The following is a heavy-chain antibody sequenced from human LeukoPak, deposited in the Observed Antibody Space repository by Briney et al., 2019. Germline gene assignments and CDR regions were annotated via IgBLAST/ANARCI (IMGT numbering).Heavy chain of an antibody. CDR1: GFTFSSYS. D-gene: IGHD4-17*01. V-gene: IGHV3-21*01. J-gene: IGHJ4*02. Sequence: GGSLRLSCAASGFTFSSYSMNWIRQAPGKGLEWVSSISSSTSYIYYADSVKGRFTISKDNAKNSLYLQMNSLRAEDTAVYYCARAGGSTVSHSDYWGQGTLVTVSS. CDR3: ARAGGSTVSHSDY. CDR2: ISSSTSYI.